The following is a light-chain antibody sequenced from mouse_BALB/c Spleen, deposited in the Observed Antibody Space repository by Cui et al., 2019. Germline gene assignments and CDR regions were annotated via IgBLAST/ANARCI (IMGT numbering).Light chain of an antibody. CDR1: SSGSY. V-gene: IGKV4-59*01. CDR3: EQWSSNPPT. J-gene: IGKJ2*01. CDR2: VTS. Sequence: QIFPTQSPAIISASPGEEVTMTGSGSSSGSYVHWYQQRSGNSPKRRIYVTSKMASGIPARFSGSGSGTAYPLRSSGMEAEDAATYYCEQWSSNPPTFGGGTKLEIK.